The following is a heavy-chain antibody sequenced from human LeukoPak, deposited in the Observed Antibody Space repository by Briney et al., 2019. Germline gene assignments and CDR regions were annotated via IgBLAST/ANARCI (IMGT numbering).Heavy chain of an antibody. V-gene: IGHV1-18*01. D-gene: IGHD6-19*01. CDR3: ARDDSQGAVAGTFDF. J-gene: IGHJ4*02. Sequence: ASVKVSCKASGYTFTKYYVSWVRQAPGQGLEWMAWISAYNGHTNYAQKFQDRVTLTTDTSTNTAYMELRSLTSDDTAHYFCARDDSQGAVAGTFDFWGQGTLVTVSS. CDR2: ISAYNGHT. CDR1: GYTFTKYY.